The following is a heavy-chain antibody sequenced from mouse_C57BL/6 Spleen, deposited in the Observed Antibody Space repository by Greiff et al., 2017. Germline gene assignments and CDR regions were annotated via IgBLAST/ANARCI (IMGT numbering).Heavy chain of an antibody. V-gene: IGHV1-63*01. D-gene: IGHD2-4*01. CDR1: GYTFTNYW. CDR3: ARFDYDLYYFDY. Sequence: VKLQESGAELVRPGTSVKMSCKASGYTFTNYWIGWAKQRPGHGLEWIGDIYPGGGYTNYNEKFKGKATLTADKSSSTAYMQFSSLASEDSAIYYCARFDYDLYYFDYWGQGTTLTVSS. J-gene: IGHJ2*01. CDR2: IYPGGGYT.